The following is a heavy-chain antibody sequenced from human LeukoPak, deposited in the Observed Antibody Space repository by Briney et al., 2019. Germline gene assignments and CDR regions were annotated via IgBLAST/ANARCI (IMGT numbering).Heavy chain of an antibody. CDR2: INLGDPDT. Sequence: GESLQISCEVSGHRFTNHWIGWVRQMPGKGLEWMGIINLGDPDTKYSPSFQGQVTISLDKSISTAYLQWRSLKASDTAMYYCARRPYSGSPNWFDPWGQGTLVTVSS. D-gene: IGHD1-26*01. CDR1: GHRFTNHW. V-gene: IGHV5-51*01. J-gene: IGHJ5*02. CDR3: ARRPYSGSPNWFDP.